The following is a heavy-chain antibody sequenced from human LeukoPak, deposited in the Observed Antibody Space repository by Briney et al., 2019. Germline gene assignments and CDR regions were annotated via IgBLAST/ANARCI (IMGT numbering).Heavy chain of an antibody. D-gene: IGHD3-10*01. CDR3: ARGGYYGSGNDFRFDP. V-gene: IGHV4-61*02. CDR2: IYTSGST. Sequence: SETLSLTCTVSGGSISSDRYSWSWIRQPAGKGLEWIGRIYTSGSTNYKPSLKSRVTISVDTSKNQFSLKLSSVTAADTAVYYCARGGYYGSGNDFRFDPWGQGTLVTVSS. CDR1: GGSISSDRYS. J-gene: IGHJ5*02.